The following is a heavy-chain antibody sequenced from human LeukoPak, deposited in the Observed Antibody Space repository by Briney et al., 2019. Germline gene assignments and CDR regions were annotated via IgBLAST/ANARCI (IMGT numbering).Heavy chain of an antibody. CDR2: IYYSGST. CDR1: GGSISSGSYY. Sequence: SETLSLTCTVSGGSISSGSYYWSWIRQPPGKGLEWIGSIYYSGSTNYNPSLKSRVTISVDTSKNQFSLKLSSVTAADTAVYYCAVGVDYGGNSNWFDPWGQGTLVTVSS. V-gene: IGHV4-39*07. J-gene: IGHJ5*02. D-gene: IGHD4-23*01. CDR3: AVGVDYGGNSNWFDP.